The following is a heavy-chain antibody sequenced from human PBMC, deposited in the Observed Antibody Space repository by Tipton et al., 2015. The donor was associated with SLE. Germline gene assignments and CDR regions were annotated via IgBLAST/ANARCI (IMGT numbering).Heavy chain of an antibody. J-gene: IGHJ4*02. CDR3: ARGADIVVVAAVYFDY. CDR2: IYYVGKT. D-gene: IGHD2-2*01. CDR1: GGSMRSSNHH. V-gene: IGHV4-39*07. Sequence: TLSLTCTVSGGSMRSSNHHWGWIRQPPGKGLEWIGIIYYVGKTYYNPSLKSRLTISVDTSKNQFSLRLSSVTAADTAVYYCARGADIVVVAAVYFDYWGQGTLVTVSS.